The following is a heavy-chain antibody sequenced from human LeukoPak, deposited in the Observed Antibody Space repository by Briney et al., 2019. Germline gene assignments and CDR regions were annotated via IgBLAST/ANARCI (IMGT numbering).Heavy chain of an antibody. V-gene: IGHV4-59*01. Sequence: SETLSLTCTVSGGSTSSYYWSWIRQPPGKGLEWIGYIYYSGSTNYNPSLKSRVTISVDTSKNQFSLKLSSVTAADTAVYYCASDSSGYYRNDAFDIWGQGTMVTVSS. D-gene: IGHD3-22*01. CDR2: IYYSGST. CDR1: GGSTSSYY. CDR3: ASDSSGYYRNDAFDI. J-gene: IGHJ3*02.